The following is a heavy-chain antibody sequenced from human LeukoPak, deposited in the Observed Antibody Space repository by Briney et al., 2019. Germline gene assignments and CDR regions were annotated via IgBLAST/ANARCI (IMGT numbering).Heavy chain of an antibody. J-gene: IGHJ5*02. CDR2: MNPNSGNT. V-gene: IGHV1-8*02. CDR3: ARGRTGIAAAGWFDP. D-gene: IGHD6-13*01. CDR1: GYTFASYH. Sequence: ASVKVSCKTSGYTFASYHIHWVRQAPGQGLEWMGWMNPNSGNTGYAQKFQGRVTMTRNTSISTAYMELSSLRSEDTAVYYCARGRTGIAAAGWFDPWGQGTLVTVSS.